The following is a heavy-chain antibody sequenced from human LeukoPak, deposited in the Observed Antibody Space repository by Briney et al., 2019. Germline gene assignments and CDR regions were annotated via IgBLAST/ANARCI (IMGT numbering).Heavy chain of an antibody. J-gene: IGHJ4*02. CDR3: ATGHYDAVWGSYTDF. D-gene: IGHD3-16*01. CDR1: GFTFRSYA. Sequence: GGSLRLSCAASGFTFRSYAMHWVRQAPGRGLEWVAVISYDGSNTYYADSVQGRFTISRDNSNNTLSLQMNRLRAEDTAMYYCATGHYDAVWGSYTDFWGQGTLVTVSS. V-gene: IGHV3-30*04. CDR2: ISYDGSNT.